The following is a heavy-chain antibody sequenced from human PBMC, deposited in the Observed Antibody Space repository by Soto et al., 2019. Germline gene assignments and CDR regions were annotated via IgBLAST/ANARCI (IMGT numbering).Heavy chain of an antibody. V-gene: IGHV4-31*02. Sequence: HPGKGLEWIGYIYYSGSTYYNPSLKSRVTISVDTSKNQFSLKLSSVTAADTVVFKAEDGIRDFRSVSAFLLNRSSDL. CDR2: IYYSGST. J-gene: IGHJ2*01. D-gene: IGHD3-9*01. CDR3: EDGIRDFRSVSAFLLNRSSDL.